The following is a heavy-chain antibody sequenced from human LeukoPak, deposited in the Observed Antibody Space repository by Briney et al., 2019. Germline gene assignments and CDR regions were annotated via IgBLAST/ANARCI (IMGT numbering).Heavy chain of an antibody. CDR2: VYYTEST. V-gene: IGHV4-39*01. CDR3: ARRVMSWNADYAFDI. J-gene: IGHJ3*02. Sequence: SETLSLTCTVSGAPISSSSYYWGWIRQPPGKGLEWIGNVYYTESTYYNPSLKHRVTISVDTSKNQFSLKLGSVTAADRAMYYCARRVMSWNADYAFDIWGQGTMVTVSS. D-gene: IGHD1-1*01. CDR1: GAPISSSSYY.